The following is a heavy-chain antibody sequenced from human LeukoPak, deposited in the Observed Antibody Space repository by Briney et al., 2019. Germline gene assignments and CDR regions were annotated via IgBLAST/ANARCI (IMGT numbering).Heavy chain of an antibody. CDR3: AREYYYDSSGYPTDAFDI. CDR2: IYYSGST. CDR1: GGSISSGGYY. V-gene: IGHV4-31*03. D-gene: IGHD3-22*01. J-gene: IGHJ3*02. Sequence: SETLSLTCTVSGGSISSGGYYWSWIRPHPGKGLEWIGYIYYSGSTYYNPSLKSRVTISVDTSKNQFSLKLSSVTAADTAVYYCAREYYYDSSGYPTDAFDIWGQGTMVTVSS.